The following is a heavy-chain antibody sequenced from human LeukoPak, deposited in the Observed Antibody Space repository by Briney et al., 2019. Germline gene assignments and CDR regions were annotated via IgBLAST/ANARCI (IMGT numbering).Heavy chain of an antibody. Sequence: SVKVSCKASGGTFSSYAISWVRQAPRQGLEWMGRIIPILGIANYAQKFQGRVTITADKSTSTAYMELSSLRSEDTAVYYCARAGSGGSWDRPFDIWGQGTMVSVSS. CDR1: GGTFSSYA. J-gene: IGHJ3*02. CDR3: ARAGSGGSWDRPFDI. CDR2: IIPILGIA. D-gene: IGHD2-15*01. V-gene: IGHV1-69*04.